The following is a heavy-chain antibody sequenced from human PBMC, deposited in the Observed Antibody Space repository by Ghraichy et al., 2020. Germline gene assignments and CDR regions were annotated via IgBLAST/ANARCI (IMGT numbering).Heavy chain of an antibody. CDR2: INPGGGGT. V-gene: IGHV1-2*02. J-gene: IGHJ6*02. CDR1: GYTFSDYY. CDR3: ARDLVTGDSYYYYGLDV. Sequence: ASVKVSCKASGYTFSDYYLHWVRQAPGQGLEWMGWINPGGGGTNYAQKFQGRVTMTRDTSITTAYMELRRLRSDDTAVYYCARDLVTGDSYYYYGLDVWGRGTTVTVS. D-gene: IGHD1-20*01.